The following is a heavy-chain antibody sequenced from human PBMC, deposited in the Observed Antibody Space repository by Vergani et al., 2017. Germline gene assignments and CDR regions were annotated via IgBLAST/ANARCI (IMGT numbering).Heavy chain of an antibody. CDR2: VPPDGTA. J-gene: IGHJ5*02. Sequence: VQLQESGPGLLKPSETLSLTCSVSGASISSYFWSWIRQPAGKGLGWLGHVPPDGTAFYNPSLRARGRLSADLSQSQFSLRMTSLTAADTAVYFCARDQWDDDGPRGWFAPWGKGILVTVSS. V-gene: IGHV4-4*07. CDR3: ARDQWDDDGPRGWFAP. CDR1: GASISSYF. D-gene: IGHD5-24*01.